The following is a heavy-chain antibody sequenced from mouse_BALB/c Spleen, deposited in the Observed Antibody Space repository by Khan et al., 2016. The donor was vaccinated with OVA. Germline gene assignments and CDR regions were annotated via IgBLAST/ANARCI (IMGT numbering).Heavy chain of an antibody. CDR2: ISCRGNT. Sequence: VQLKESGPGLVKPSQSLSLTCTVTGYSITSDYVWNWIRPFPGNKLEWVGFISCRGNTKYNPSLKSRFSITRDNTKNTFFLQLNSVTTEDTATYYCARLYGGDFDYWGQGTSLTVSS. J-gene: IGHJ2*02. V-gene: IGHV3-2*02. D-gene: IGHD1-1*01. CDR3: ARLYGGDFDY. CDR1: GYSITSDYV.